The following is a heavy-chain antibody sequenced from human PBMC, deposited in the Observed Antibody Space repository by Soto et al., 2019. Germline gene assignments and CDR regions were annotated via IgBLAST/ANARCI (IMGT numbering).Heavy chain of an antibody. D-gene: IGHD3-10*01. J-gene: IGHJ3*02. CDR1: GYTFTSYG. CDR2: ISAYNGNT. CDR3: AREGNYYGSGAFDI. Sequence: AASVKVSCKASGYTFTSYGISWVRQAPGQGLEWMGWISAYNGNTNYAQKLQGRVTMTTDTSTSTAYMELRSLRSDDTAVYYCAREGNYYGSGAFDIWGQGTMVTVSS. V-gene: IGHV1-18*01.